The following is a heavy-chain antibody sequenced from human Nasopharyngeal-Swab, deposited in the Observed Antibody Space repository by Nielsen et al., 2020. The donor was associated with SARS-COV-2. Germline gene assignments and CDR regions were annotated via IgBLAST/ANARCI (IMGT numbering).Heavy chain of an antibody. D-gene: IGHD6-13*01. CDR1: GGTFSSYA. CDR2: MNPNSGNT. J-gene: IGHJ6*03. Sequence: ASVKVPCKASGGTFSSYAISWVRQAPGQGLEWMGWMNPNSGNTGYAQKFQGRVTMTRNTSISTAYMELSSLRSEDTAVYYCARGVAAAGTIHYYYYYYMDVWGKGTTVTVSS. V-gene: IGHV1-8*02. CDR3: ARGVAAAGTIHYYYYYYMDV.